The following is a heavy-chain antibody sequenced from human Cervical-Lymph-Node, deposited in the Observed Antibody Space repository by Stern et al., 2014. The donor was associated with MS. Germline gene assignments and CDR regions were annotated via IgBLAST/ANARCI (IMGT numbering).Heavy chain of an antibody. CDR3: ARDAPGVVDQTACYDY. CDR1: AYTFTAYW. J-gene: IGHJ4*02. Sequence: QVQLEQSGAEVKKPGASVKVSCKASAYTFTAYWLHWVRDASGQGLKWMGCIDPSSSATKYAQQLQGRVAMTRDTSISTAYMELSSLTSDDTAVYYCARDAPGVVDQTACYDYWGQGTLVSVSS. V-gene: IGHV1-2*02. D-gene: IGHD2-8*02. CDR2: IDPSSSAT.